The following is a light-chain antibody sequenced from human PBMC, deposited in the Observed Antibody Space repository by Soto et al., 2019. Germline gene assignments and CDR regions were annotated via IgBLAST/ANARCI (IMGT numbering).Light chain of an antibody. CDR3: QQYNNWPPLT. Sequence: EVVVTQSPANLSVSLGGRATLSCRASQSVRTNLAWYQQKPGQAPRLLIYAASTRATGIPARFSGSGSGTEFTLTITSLQSEDFAVYYCQQYNNWPPLTFGGGTKVEIK. CDR2: AAS. J-gene: IGKJ4*01. V-gene: IGKV3-15*01. CDR1: QSVRTN.